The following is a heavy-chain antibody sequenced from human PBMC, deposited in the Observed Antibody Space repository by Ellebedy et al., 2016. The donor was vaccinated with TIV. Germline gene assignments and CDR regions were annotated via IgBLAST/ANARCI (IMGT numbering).Heavy chain of an antibody. CDR1: GFIFSDYW. J-gene: IGHJ2*01. V-gene: IGHV3-7*01. CDR3: AGRHFDL. Sequence: GESLKISXAVSGFIFSDYWMHWVRQAPGKGLEWVANINEDGGKKYYVDSVKGRFTISRDNTKNYLYLQMNSLRVEDTAVYFCAGRHFDLWGRGTLVTVSS. CDR2: INEDGGKK.